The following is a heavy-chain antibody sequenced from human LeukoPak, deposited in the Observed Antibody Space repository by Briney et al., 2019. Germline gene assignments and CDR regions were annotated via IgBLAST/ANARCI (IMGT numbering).Heavy chain of an antibody. D-gene: IGHD2-15*01. CDR2: INPNSGGT. CDR1: GYTFTGYD. J-gene: IGHJ4*02. Sequence: GASVKVSCKASGYTFTGYDINWVRQATGQGLEWMGWINPNSGGTNYAQKFQGRVTMTRDTSISTAYMELSRLRSDDTAVYYCASRTQYCSGGSCYYYFDYWGQGTLVTVSS. CDR3: ASRTQYCSGGSCYYYFDY. V-gene: IGHV1-2*02.